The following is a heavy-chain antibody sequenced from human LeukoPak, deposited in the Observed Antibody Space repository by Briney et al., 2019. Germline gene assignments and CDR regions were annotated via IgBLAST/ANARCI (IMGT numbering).Heavy chain of an antibody. CDR2: IYYSGST. V-gene: IGHV4-39*01. D-gene: IGHD6-6*01. Sequence: SETLSLTCTVSGGSISSSSYYWGWIRQPPGKGLEWFGSIYYSGSTYYNQSLKSRVTISVDTSKNQFSLKLSSVTAADTAVYYCTRRGGSSSSDWFDPWGQGTLVIVSS. CDR3: TRRGGSSSSDWFDP. J-gene: IGHJ5*02. CDR1: GGSISSSSYY.